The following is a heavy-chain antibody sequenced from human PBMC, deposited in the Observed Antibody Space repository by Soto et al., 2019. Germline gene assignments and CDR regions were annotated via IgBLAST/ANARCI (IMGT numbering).Heavy chain of an antibody. J-gene: IGHJ6*02. D-gene: IGHD6-13*01. CDR3: ATGGIAAAGTGYYYYYGMDV. V-gene: IGHV1-24*01. Sequence: ASVKVSCKVSGYTLTELSMHWVRQAPGKGLERMGGFDPEDGETIYAQKFQGRVTMTEDTSTDTAYMELSSLRSEDTAVYYCATGGIAAAGTGYYYYYGMDVWGQGTTVTVSS. CDR1: GYTLTELS. CDR2: FDPEDGET.